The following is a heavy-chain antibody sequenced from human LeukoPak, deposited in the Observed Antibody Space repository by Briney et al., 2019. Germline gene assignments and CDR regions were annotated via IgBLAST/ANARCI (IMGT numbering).Heavy chain of an antibody. V-gene: IGHV4-59*01. D-gene: IGHD4-17*01. CDR3: ARDNSPDYGDYVESRDYYYYMDV. CDR2: IYYSGST. CDR1: GGSISSYY. J-gene: IGHJ6*03. Sequence: SETLSLTCTVSGGSISSYYWSWIRQPPGKGLEWIGYIYYSGSTNYNPSLKSRVTISVDTSKNQFSLKLSSVTAADTAVYYCARDNSPDYGDYVESRDYYYYMDVWGKGTTVTVSS.